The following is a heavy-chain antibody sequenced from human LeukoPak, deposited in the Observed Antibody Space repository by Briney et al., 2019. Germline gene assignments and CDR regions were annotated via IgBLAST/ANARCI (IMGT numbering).Heavy chain of an antibody. CDR1: GFIFSTYD. J-gene: IGHJ4*02. CDR3: ARGGGSYFLY. CDR2: ISSTNSYT. V-gene: IGHV3-11*05. Sequence: GGSLRLSCAASGFIFSTYDMHWVRQAPGKGLEWISYISSTNSYTNYADSVKGRFTISRDNAKNSLYLQMNSLRAEDTAVYYCARGGGSYFLYWGQGTLVTVSS. D-gene: IGHD1-26*01.